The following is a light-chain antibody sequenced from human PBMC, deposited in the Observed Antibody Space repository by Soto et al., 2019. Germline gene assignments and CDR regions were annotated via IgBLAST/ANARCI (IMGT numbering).Light chain of an antibody. CDR3: QQYSSYSAWT. V-gene: IGKV1-5*01. Sequence: DIQMTQSPSTLSASIGDRVTITCRASQSISKWLAWHQQKPGKAPKLLIYDASTLQSGVPPRFSGSGSGTEFTLTIRSLQPDDIATYYCQQYSSYSAWTFGEGTKVE. CDR1: QSISKW. J-gene: IGKJ1*01. CDR2: DAS.